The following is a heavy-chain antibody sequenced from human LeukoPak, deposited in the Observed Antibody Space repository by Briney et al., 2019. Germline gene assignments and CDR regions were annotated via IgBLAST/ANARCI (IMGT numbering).Heavy chain of an antibody. J-gene: IGHJ4*02. CDR3: AVDSKWELPFDY. CDR1: GFTFSSYA. CDR2: ISSSSSYI. D-gene: IGHD1-26*01. V-gene: IGHV3-21*01. Sequence: PGGSLRLSCAASGFTFSSYAMHWVRQAPGKGLEWVSSISSSSSYIYYADSVKGRFSISRDNAKNSLYLQMNSLRAEDTAVYYCAVDSKWELPFDYWGQGTLVTVSS.